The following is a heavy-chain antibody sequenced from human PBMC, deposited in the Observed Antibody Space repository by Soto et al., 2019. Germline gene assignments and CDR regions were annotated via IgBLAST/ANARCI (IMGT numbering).Heavy chain of an antibody. V-gene: IGHV1-18*01. CDR2: ISAYNGNT. CDR1: GYTLTSYG. J-gene: IGHJ6*02. D-gene: IGHD1-20*01. CDR3: ARVGYNWNPDYYYYYGMDV. Sequence: GASVKVSCKASGYTLTSYGISWVRQAPGQGLEWMGWISAYNGNTNYAQKLQGRVTMTTDTSTSTAYMELRSLRSDDTAVYYCARVGYNWNPDYYYYYGMDVWGQGTTVTVSS.